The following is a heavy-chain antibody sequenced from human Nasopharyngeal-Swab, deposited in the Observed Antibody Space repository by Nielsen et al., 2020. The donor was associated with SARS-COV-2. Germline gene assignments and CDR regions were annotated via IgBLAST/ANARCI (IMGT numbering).Heavy chain of an antibody. D-gene: IGHD6-19*01. V-gene: IGHV3-21*01. J-gene: IGHJ4*02. Sequence: GESLKISCAASGFTLSDYSMNWVRQAPGKGLEWVSSISSSAAFINYADSVQGRLTISRDNAKNSLYLQMNSLRAEDTAVYYCARDLTGIAVAGTGYWGQGTLVTVSS. CDR1: GFTLSDYS. CDR3: ARDLTGIAVAGTGY. CDR2: ISSSAAFI.